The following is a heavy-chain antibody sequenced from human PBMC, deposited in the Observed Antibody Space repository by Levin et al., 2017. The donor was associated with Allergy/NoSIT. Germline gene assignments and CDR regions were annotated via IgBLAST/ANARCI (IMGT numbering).Heavy chain of an antibody. CDR1: GFTFSSYG. D-gene: IGHD2-21*01. Sequence: PGGSLRLSCAASGFTFSSYGMHWVRQAPGKGLEWVAVIWYDGSNKYYADSVKGRFTISRDNSKNTLYLQMNSLRAEDTAVYYCARDSKRRAYFYWGQGTLVTVSS. J-gene: IGHJ4*02. V-gene: IGHV3-33*01. CDR3: ARDSKRRAYFY. CDR2: IWYDGSNK.